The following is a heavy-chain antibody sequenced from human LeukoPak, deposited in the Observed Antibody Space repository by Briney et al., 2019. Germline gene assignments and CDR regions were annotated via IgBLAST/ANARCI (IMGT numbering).Heavy chain of an antibody. CDR2: IYHSGST. Sequence: SQTLSLTCTVSGGSISSGSYYWSWIRQPPGRGLEWIGYIYHSGSTYYNPSLKSRVTISVDRSKNQFSLKLSSVTAADTAVYYCAREEYTSSWYPYYFDYWGQGSLVTVSS. D-gene: IGHD6-13*01. CDR1: GGSISSGSYY. CDR3: AREEYTSSWYPYYFDY. J-gene: IGHJ4*02. V-gene: IGHV4-30-2*01.